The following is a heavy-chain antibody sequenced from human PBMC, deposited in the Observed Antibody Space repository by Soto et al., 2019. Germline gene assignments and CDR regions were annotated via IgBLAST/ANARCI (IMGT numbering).Heavy chain of an antibody. Sequence: APLEVTCKASGYTFTSYAMHWVRQAPGQRLEWMGWINAGNGNTKYSQKFQGRVTITRDTSASTAYMELSSLRSEDTAVYYCARVLNYDILTGYYQDYYYYGMDVWGQGTTVTVSS. CDR3: ARVLNYDILTGYYQDYYYYGMDV. CDR2: INAGNGNT. CDR1: GYTFTSYA. D-gene: IGHD3-9*01. J-gene: IGHJ6*02. V-gene: IGHV1-3*01.